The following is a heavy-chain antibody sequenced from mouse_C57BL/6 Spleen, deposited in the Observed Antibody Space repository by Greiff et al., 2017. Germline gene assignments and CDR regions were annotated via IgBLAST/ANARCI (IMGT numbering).Heavy chain of an antibody. J-gene: IGHJ2*01. D-gene: IGHD1-1*01. Sequence: DVMLVESGGDLVKPGGSLKLSCAASGFTFSSYGMSWVRQTPDKRLEWVATISSGGSYTYYPDSVKGRFTISRDNAKNTLYLQMSSLKSEDTAMYYCARVITTASGGYYFDYWGQGTTLTVSS. CDR2: ISSGGSYT. CDR1: GFTFSSYG. CDR3: ARVITTASGGYYFDY. V-gene: IGHV5-6*02.